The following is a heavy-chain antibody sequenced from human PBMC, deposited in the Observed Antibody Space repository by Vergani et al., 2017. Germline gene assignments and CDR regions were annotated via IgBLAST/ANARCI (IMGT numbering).Heavy chain of an antibody. CDR2: IYSGGST. J-gene: IGHJ6*03. D-gene: IGHD3-22*01. V-gene: IGHV3-53*01. CDR1: GFTVSSNY. CDR3: ARGSGYYDSYCMDV. Sequence: EVQLVESGGGLIQPGGSLRLSCAASGFTVSSNYMSWVRQAPGKGLEWVSVIYSGGSTYYADSVKGRFTIASDNSKNTLYLQMNSLRAEDTAVYYCARGSGYYDSYCMDVWGKGTTVTVSS.